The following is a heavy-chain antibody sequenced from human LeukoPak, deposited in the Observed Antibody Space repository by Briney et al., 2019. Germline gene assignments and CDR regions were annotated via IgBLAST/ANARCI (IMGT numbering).Heavy chain of an antibody. D-gene: IGHD1/OR15-1a*01. V-gene: IGHV3-74*01. CDR3: ARDPRNKGFDP. J-gene: IGHJ5*02. CDR1: GFTFDDYA. CDR2: INGDGSDT. Sequence: PGGSLRLSCAASGFTFDDYAMHWARQSPGKGLVWVSCINGDGSDTRYADSVKGRFTISRDNAKNTLYLQMNSLRVEDTAVYYCARDPRNKGFDPWGQGTLVTVSS.